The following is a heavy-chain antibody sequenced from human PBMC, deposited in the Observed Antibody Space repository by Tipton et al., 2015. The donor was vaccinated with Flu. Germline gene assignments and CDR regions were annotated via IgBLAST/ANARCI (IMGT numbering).Heavy chain of an antibody. D-gene: IGHD6-13*01. Sequence: PGLVKPSQTLSLTCAISGDSVSSNSAAWNWIRQSPSRGLEWLGRTYYRSKWYNDYAVSVKSRITINPDTSKNQFSLQLNSVTPEDEAVYYCARGGDSSSRGPYYFDYWGQGTLVTVSS. V-gene: IGHV6-1*01. CDR1: GDSVSSNSAA. CDR3: ARGGDSSSRGPYYFDY. J-gene: IGHJ4*02. CDR2: TYYRSKWYN.